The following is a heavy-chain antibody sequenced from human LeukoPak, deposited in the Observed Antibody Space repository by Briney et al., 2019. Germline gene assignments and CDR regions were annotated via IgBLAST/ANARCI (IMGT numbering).Heavy chain of an antibody. CDR3: ARDPPPWDASPHAFDI. CDR1: GFAFSSYS. D-gene: IGHD2-8*01. V-gene: IGHV3-48*04. Sequence: GGSLRLSCAASGFAFSSYSMNWVRQAPGGGLGWVYYISGRSNTIYYADSVKGRFTISRDNAKNSLYLQMHSLRAEDTAVYYCARDPPPWDASPHAFDIWGQGTMVTVSS. CDR2: ISGRSNTI. J-gene: IGHJ3*02.